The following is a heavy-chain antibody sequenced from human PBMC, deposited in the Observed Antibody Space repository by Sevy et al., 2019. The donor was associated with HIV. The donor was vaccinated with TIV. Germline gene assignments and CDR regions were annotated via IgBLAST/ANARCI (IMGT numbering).Heavy chain of an antibody. D-gene: IGHD6-13*01. J-gene: IGHJ4*02. V-gene: IGHV1-69*13. CDR1: GGTFSSYA. CDR3: ARASSPGIAAAATDY. CDR2: IIPIFGTA. Sequence: ASVKVSCKASGGTFSSYAISWVRQAPGQGLEWMGGIIPIFGTANYAQKFQGRVTITADESTSTAYMELSSLRSGDTAVYYCARASSPGIAAAATDYWGQGTLVTVSS.